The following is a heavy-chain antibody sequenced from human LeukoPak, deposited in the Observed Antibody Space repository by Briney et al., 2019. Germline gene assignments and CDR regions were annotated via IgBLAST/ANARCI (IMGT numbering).Heavy chain of an antibody. V-gene: IGHV3-23*01. J-gene: IGHJ4*02. CDR3: AKGYYDSSGYYFGYY. CDR2: ISGSGGST. Sequence: PGGSLRLSCAASGFTFSSYAMSWVRQAPGKGLEWVLAISGSGGSTYYADSVKGRFTISRDNSKNTLYLKMKSLRAEDTAVYYCAKGYYDSSGYYFGYYWGQGTLVTVSS. D-gene: IGHD3-22*01. CDR1: GFTFSSYA.